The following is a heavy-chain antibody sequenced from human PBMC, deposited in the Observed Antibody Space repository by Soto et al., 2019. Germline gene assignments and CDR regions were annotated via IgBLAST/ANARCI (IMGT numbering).Heavy chain of an antibody. D-gene: IGHD6-19*01. V-gene: IGHV1-3*01. Sequence: ASVKVSCKASGYTFTSYAMHWVRQAPGQRLEWMGWINAGNGNTKYSQKFQGRVTITRDTSASTAYMELSSLRSEDTAVYYCARDLVSGWTQSNWFHPWGQGTLVTVSS. CDR3: ARDLVSGWTQSNWFHP. J-gene: IGHJ5*02. CDR1: GYTFTSYA. CDR2: INAGNGNT.